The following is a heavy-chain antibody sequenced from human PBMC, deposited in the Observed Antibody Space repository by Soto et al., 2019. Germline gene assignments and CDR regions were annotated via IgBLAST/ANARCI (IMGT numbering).Heavy chain of an antibody. D-gene: IGHD3-9*01. J-gene: IGHJ6*02. CDR1: GFTFSNAW. CDR3: TTHPYYDILTGIFLDV. V-gene: IGHV3-15*07. Sequence: PGGSLRLSCAASGFTFSNAWMTWVRQAPGKGLEWVGHIHSKSDGGTSDYAAPVKGRFTISRDDSKNTLYLHMNSLTTEDTAVYYCTTHPYYDILTGIFLDVSGQGTTVTVSS. CDR2: IHSKSDGGTS.